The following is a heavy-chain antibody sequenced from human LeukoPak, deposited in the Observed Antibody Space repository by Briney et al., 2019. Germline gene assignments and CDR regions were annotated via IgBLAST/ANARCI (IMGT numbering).Heavy chain of an antibody. V-gene: IGHV1-46*01. CDR1: GYTFTSYY. J-gene: IGHJ4*02. D-gene: IGHD4-23*01. Sequence: ASVKVSCTASGYTFTSYYMHWVRHAPGQGLEWMGIIKPSGGSTRYAQKFQGRVTMTRDTSTSTVYMEVSSLRSEDTAVYYCAREQDGGKHDYWGQGTLVTVSS. CDR2: IKPSGGST. CDR3: AREQDGGKHDY.